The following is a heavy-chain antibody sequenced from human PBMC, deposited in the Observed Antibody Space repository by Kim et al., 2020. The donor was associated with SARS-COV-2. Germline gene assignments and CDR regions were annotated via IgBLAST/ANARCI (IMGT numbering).Heavy chain of an antibody. CDR3: AREMATIIRGNYYYYYGMDV. CDR1: GFTFSSYS. CDR2: ISSSSSYI. D-gene: IGHD5-12*01. V-gene: IGHV3-21*01. J-gene: IGHJ6*02. Sequence: GGSLRLSCAASGFTFSSYSMNWVRQAPGKGLEWVSSISSSSSYIYYADSVKGRFTISRDNAKNSLYLQMNSLRAEDTAVYYCAREMATIIRGNYYYYYGMDVWGQGTTVTVSS.